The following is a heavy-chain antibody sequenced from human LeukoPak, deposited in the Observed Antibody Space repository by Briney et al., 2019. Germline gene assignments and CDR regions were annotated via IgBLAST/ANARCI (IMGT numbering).Heavy chain of an antibody. CDR1: GGSFSGYY. Sequence: ETLSLTCAVYGGSFSGYYWSWIRPPPGKWLEWVANIKQDGSEKYYVDSVKGRFTISRDSAKNSLYLQMNSLRAEDTAVYYCARPNYYDSAPFDYWGQGNLVTVSS. V-gene: IGHV3-7*01. CDR3: ARPNYYDSAPFDY. D-gene: IGHD3-22*01. J-gene: IGHJ4*02. CDR2: IKQDGSEK.